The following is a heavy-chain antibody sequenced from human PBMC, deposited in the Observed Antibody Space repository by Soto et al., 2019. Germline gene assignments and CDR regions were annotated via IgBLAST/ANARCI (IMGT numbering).Heavy chain of an antibody. Sequence: SETLSLTCTVSGGSISSGDYDWSWIRQPPGKGLEWIGYIYYSGSTYYNPSLKSRVTISVDTSKNQFSLKLSSVTAADTAVYYCARTNEYSSSSPDLWGQGTLVTVSS. V-gene: IGHV4-30-4*01. CDR2: IYYSGST. J-gene: IGHJ5*02. CDR3: ARTNEYSSSSPDL. D-gene: IGHD6-6*01. CDR1: GGSISSGDYD.